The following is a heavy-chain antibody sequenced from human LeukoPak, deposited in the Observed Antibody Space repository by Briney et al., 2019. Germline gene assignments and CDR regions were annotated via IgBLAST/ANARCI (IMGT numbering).Heavy chain of an antibody. CDR2: ISAYNGNT. CDR3: ARDSPFYDSSGGYYFDY. V-gene: IGHV1-18*01. CDR1: GYIFTSYG. Sequence: ASVKVSCRASGYIFTSYGISWVRQAPGQGLEWMGWISAYNGNTNYAQKLQGRVTMTTDTSTSTAYMELRSLRSDDTAVYYCARDSPFYDSSGGYYFDYWGQGTLVTVSS. J-gene: IGHJ4*02. D-gene: IGHD3-22*01.